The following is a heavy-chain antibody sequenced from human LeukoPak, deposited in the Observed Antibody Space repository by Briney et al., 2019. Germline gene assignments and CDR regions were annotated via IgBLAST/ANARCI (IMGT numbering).Heavy chain of an antibody. Sequence: ASVKVSCKASGYTFTGYYMHWVRQAPGQGLEWMGWINPNSGGTNYAQKFQGRVTMTRDTSISTAYMELSSLRPEDTAVYYCARGVLNAVNDDYYYYYMDVWGQGTTV. D-gene: IGHD3-9*01. CDR3: ARGVLNAVNDDYYYYYMDV. J-gene: IGHJ6*03. V-gene: IGHV1-2*02. CDR1: GYTFTGYY. CDR2: INPNSGGT.